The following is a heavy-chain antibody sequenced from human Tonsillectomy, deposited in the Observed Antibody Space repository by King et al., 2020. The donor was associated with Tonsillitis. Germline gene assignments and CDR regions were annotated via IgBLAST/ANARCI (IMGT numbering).Heavy chain of an antibody. V-gene: IGHV3-7*03. CDR3: ARDSLTATRAFDL. CDR1: GFTFSSDW. Sequence: DVQLVESGGGLVQPGGSLRLSCAASGFTFSSDWMSWVRQAPGKGLEWVANIKQDGSEAYYVDSVTGRLTISRDNAANSLYLQMNSRGAEDTAVYYCARDSLTATRAFDLWGRGTLVTVSS. CDR2: IKQDGSEA. J-gene: IGHJ2*01. D-gene: IGHD1-14*01.